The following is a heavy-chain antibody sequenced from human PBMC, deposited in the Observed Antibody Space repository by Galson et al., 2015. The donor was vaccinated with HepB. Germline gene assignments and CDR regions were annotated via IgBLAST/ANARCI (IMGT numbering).Heavy chain of an antibody. Sequence: SLRLSCAASGFTFSNYAMTWVRQAPGKGLEWVSAIDNADSASYTDSVRGRFTIFRDNSRNTLHLQMSSLRAEDTAMYYCAKYLWTHAQSIYENWGQGTLVTVS. V-gene: IGHV3-23*01. CDR3: AKYLWTHAQSIYEN. D-gene: IGHD5-18*01. CDR1: GFTFSNYA. J-gene: IGHJ4*02. CDR2: IDNADSA.